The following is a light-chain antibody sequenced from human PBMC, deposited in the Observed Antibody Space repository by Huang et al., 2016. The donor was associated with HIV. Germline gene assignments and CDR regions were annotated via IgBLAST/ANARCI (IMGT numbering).Light chain of an antibody. Sequence: VMTQSPATLPVSPGERATLSCRARQSVNNNLAWYQKKPGQAPGLVIYGASTRATDIPARFSGSGSGTNFTLTINSLQSEDFAVYFCHQYNEWPRTFGQGTKVEVK. CDR2: GAS. J-gene: IGKJ1*01. CDR3: HQYNEWPRT. CDR1: QSVNNN. V-gene: IGKV3-15*01.